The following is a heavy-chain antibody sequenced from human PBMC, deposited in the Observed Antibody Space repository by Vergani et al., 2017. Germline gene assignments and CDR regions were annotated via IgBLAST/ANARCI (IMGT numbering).Heavy chain of an antibody. J-gene: IGHJ6*02. CDR1: GFTFSSYS. D-gene: IGHD3-3*01. V-gene: IGHV3-21*01. Sequence: EVQLVESGGGLVKPGGSLRLSCAASGFTFSSYSMNWVRQAPGKGLEWVSSISSSSSYIYYEDSVKGRFTISRDNAKNSLYLTMNSLRAEDTAVYYCARDHPYYDFWSGSSPYYYGMDVWGQGTTVTVSS. CDR3: ARDHPYYDFWSGSSPYYYGMDV. CDR2: ISSSSSYI.